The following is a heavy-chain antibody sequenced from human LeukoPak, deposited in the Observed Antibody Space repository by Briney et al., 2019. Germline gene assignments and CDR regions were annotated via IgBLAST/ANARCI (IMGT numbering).Heavy chain of an antibody. Sequence: GASVKVSCRASGYTFTSYDINWVRQATGQGLEWMGWMNPNSGNTGYAQKFQGRVTMTRNTSISTAYMELSSLGSEDTAVYYCARSPQTTYYYGSGNYYYYGMDVWGQGTTVTVSS. CDR3: ARSPQTTYYYGSGNYYYYGMDV. CDR2: MNPNSGNT. D-gene: IGHD3-10*01. V-gene: IGHV1-8*01. CDR1: GYTFTSYD. J-gene: IGHJ6*02.